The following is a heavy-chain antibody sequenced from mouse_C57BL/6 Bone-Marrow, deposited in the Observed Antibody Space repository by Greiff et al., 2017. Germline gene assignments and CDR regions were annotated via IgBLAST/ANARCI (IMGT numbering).Heavy chain of an antibody. CDR1: GYAFSSYW. CDR2: IYPGDGDT. J-gene: IGHJ2*01. CDR3: ASHYYGSSYFDY. D-gene: IGHD1-1*01. Sequence: VQLQQSGAELVKPGASVKISCKASGYAFSSYWMNWVKQRPGKGLEWIGQIYPGDGDTNYNGKFKGKATLTADKSSSTAYMQLSSLTSEDSAVYFCASHYYGSSYFDYWGQGTTRTVSS. V-gene: IGHV1-80*01.